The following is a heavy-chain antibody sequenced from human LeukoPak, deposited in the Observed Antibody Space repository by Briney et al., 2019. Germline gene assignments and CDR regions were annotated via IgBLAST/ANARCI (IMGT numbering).Heavy chain of an antibody. Sequence: SETLSLTCTVSGGSISSGSYYWSWIRQSAGKGLEWIGRIYTFGSTNYNPSLKSRVTMSVDTSKNQFSLKLNSVTAADTAVYYCARAPDYYYMDVWGKGTTVTISS. V-gene: IGHV4-61*02. CDR3: ARAPDYYYMDV. J-gene: IGHJ6*03. CDR1: GGSISSGSYY. CDR2: IYTFGST.